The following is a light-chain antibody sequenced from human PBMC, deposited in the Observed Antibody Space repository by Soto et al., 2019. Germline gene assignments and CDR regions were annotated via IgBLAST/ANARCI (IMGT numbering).Light chain of an antibody. CDR1: QRISTW. V-gene: IGKV1-5*01. J-gene: IGKJ1*01. CDR3: QHYDRYSGT. Sequence: DIQMTQSPSTLSASVGDRVTITCRASQRISTWLAWYQQKPGKVPKLLISDASTLDSGVPSRFRGSGFGTEFTLTINSLQPDDFATYYCQHYDRYSGTFGQGTKADIK. CDR2: DAS.